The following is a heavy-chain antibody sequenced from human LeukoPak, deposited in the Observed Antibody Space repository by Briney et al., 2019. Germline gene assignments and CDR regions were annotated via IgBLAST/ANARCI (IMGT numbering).Heavy chain of an antibody. CDR2: IRAKTYGGTT. Sequence: GGSLRLSCTASGFTFGDYAMSWFRQAPGKGLDWVGFIRAKTYGGTTQYAASVKDRFTISRDDSKSIAYLQRNSLKTEDTAVYYCTRADYGGNAGGFWGQGTLVTVSS. V-gene: IGHV3-49*03. D-gene: IGHD4-23*01. CDR1: GFTFGDYA. CDR3: TRADYGGNAGGF. J-gene: IGHJ4*02.